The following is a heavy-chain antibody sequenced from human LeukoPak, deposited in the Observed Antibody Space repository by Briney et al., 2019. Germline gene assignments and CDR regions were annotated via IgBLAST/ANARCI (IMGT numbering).Heavy chain of an antibody. V-gene: IGHV3-53*01. CDR3: VRDGDYHLY. D-gene: IGHD4-17*01. Sequence: PGGSLRLSCAASGFTVRCNYMTWVRQAPGKGLEWVSVINTGGSTYYADSVKGRFTISRDDSKNTLYLQMNSLRAEDTAVYYCVRDGDYHLYWGQGTLVTVSS. CDR2: INTGGST. J-gene: IGHJ4*02. CDR1: GFTVRCNY.